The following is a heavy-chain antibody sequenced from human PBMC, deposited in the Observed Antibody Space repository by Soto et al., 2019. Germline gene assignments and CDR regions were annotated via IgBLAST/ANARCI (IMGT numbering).Heavy chain of an antibody. Sequence: QVQLQESGPGLVKPSQTLSLTCTVSGDSITSGDYYWTWIRQPPGKGLEWVSSISSGSTYIHYADSVKGRFTISRDNAKNSLYLQMNSLRAEDSAVYYCASSIGAGGTEYWGQGTLVTVSS. CDR3: ASSIGAGGTEY. J-gene: IGHJ4*02. D-gene: IGHD6-13*01. V-gene: IGHV3-11*06. CDR1: GDSITSGDYY. CDR2: ISSGSTYI.